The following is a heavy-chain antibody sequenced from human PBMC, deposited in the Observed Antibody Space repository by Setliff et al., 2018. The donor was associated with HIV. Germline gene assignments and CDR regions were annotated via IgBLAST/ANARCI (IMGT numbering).Heavy chain of an antibody. CDR3: TTADSISYSAFDC. D-gene: IGHD3-22*01. CDR1: GFTFSNAW. Sequence: GGSLRLSCAASGFTFSNAWMSWVLQAPGKGLEWVGRIKSKTEGGTTDHAAPVKGRFTISRDDSKNTLYLQMSSLKTEDTAVYHCTTADSISYSAFDCWGQGTLVTVSS. J-gene: IGHJ4*02. V-gene: IGHV3-15*01. CDR2: IKSKTEGGTT.